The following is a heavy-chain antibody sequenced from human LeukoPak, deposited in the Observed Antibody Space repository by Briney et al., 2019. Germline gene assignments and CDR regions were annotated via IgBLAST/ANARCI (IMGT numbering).Heavy chain of an antibody. Sequence: GGSLRLSCAASGFTFSSYAMHWVRQAPGKGLEWVAVISYAGSNKYYADSVKGRFTISRDNSKNTLYLQMNSLRAEDTAVYYCARGSAYYYDSSGYYAIDYWGQGTLVTVSS. CDR1: GFTFSSYA. D-gene: IGHD3-22*01. CDR3: ARGSAYYYDSSGYYAIDY. V-gene: IGHV3-30*04. J-gene: IGHJ4*02. CDR2: ISYAGSNK.